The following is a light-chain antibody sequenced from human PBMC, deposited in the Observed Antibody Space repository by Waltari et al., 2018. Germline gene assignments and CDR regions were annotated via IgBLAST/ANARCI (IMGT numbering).Light chain of an antibody. CDR2: AVA. V-gene: IGKV1-12*01. J-gene: IGKJ4*01. CDR3: QQGHGLPLT. Sequence: DIQMTQSPSSVSASVGDRVTITCRASRDISSWLAWYQQKPGTAPQLLIYAVASLQSGVPSRFIGSGSGTYFTLTISSLQPEDFAIYYCQQGHGLPLTFGGGTKVEIK. CDR1: RDISSW.